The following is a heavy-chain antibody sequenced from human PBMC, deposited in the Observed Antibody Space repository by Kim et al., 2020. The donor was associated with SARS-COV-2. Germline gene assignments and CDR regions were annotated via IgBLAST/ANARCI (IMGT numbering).Heavy chain of an antibody. Sequence: SLKSRVTISLDTSKNQFSLKLSSVTAADTAVYYCARDRSYSSGYFDAFDIWGQGTMVTVSS. CDR3: ARDRSYSSGYFDAFDI. D-gene: IGHD3-22*01. V-gene: IGHV4-31*02. J-gene: IGHJ3*02.